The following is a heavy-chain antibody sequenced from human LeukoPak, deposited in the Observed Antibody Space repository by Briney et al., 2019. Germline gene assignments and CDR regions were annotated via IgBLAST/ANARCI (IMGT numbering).Heavy chain of an antibody. D-gene: IGHD3-10*01. CDR2: INHRGST. Sequence: SETLSLTCAVYGGSFSGYYWSWIRQPPGKGLEWIGEINHRGSTNDNPSLKSRVTISVDTSKNQFSLKLSSVTAADTAVYYCARQHHYYGSSPFDYWGQGTLVTVSS. J-gene: IGHJ4*02. CDR3: ARQHHYYGSSPFDY. CDR1: GGSFSGYY. V-gene: IGHV4-34*01.